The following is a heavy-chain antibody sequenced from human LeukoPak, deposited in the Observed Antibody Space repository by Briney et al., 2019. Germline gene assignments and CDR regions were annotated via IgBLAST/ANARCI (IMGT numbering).Heavy chain of an antibody. CDR3: ARLYDYSNYVEYGMDV. CDR1: GFTFSSYA. V-gene: IGHV3-23*01. J-gene: IGHJ6*02. Sequence: GGSLRLSCAASGFTFSSYAMSWVRQAPGKGLEWVSAISGSGGSTYYADSVKGRFTISRDNSKNTLYLQMNSLRSEDTAVYYCARLYDYSNYVEYGMDVWGQGTTVTVSS. CDR2: ISGSGGST. D-gene: IGHD4-11*01.